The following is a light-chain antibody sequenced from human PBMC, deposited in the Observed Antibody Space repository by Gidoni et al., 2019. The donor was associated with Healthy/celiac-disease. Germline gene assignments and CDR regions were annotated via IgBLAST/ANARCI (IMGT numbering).Light chain of an antibody. Sequence: QLVLTTSPSASASLAAPVKLTCTLSSGHSSYAIAWHQQQPEKGPRYLMKLNSDGSPSKGDGIPDRFSGSSSGAERYLTISSLQSEDEADYYCQTWGTGIWVFGGGTKLTVL. J-gene: IGLJ3*02. CDR2: LNSDGSP. V-gene: IGLV4-69*01. CDR1: SGHSSYA. CDR3: QTWGTGIWV.